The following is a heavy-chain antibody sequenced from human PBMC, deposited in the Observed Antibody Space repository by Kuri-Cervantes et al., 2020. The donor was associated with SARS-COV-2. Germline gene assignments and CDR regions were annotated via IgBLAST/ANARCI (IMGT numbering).Heavy chain of an antibody. CDR2: MNPSSGNT. Sequence: ASVKVSCKASGYTFTSYYMHWVRQATGQGLEWMGWMNPSSGNTGYAQKFQGRVTITRNTSISTAYMELSSLRSEDTAVYYCAIYDLWSGYSLHWGQGTLVTVSS. D-gene: IGHD3-3*01. CDR1: GYTFTSYY. V-gene: IGHV1-8*03. CDR3: AIYDLWSGYSLH. J-gene: IGHJ4*02.